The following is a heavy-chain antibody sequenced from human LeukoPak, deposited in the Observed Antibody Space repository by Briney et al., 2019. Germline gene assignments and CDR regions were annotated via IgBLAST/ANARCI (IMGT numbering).Heavy chain of an antibody. Sequence: SETQSLTCTVSGGSISSYYWSWIRQPPGKGLEWIGYIYYSGSTNYNPSLKSRVTISVDTSKNQFSLKLSSVTAADTAVYYCARQGYSYGIDYWGQGTLVTVSS. CDR1: GGSISSYY. CDR2: IYYSGST. D-gene: IGHD5-18*01. J-gene: IGHJ4*02. CDR3: ARQGYSYGIDY. V-gene: IGHV4-59*01.